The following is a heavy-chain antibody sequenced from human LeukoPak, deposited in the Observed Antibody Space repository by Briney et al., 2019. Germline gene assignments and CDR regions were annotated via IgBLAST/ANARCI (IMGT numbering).Heavy chain of an antibody. Sequence: GRSLRLSCAASGFTLSSYGMHWVRQAPGKGLEWVAVMWYDGSNKYYADSVKGRFTISRDNSKNTLYLQMNSLRAEDTAVYYCARAYCGGDCSADYWGQGTLVTVSS. CDR2: MWYDGSNK. CDR1: GFTLSSYG. J-gene: IGHJ4*02. D-gene: IGHD2-21*02. CDR3: ARAYCGGDCSADY. V-gene: IGHV3-33*01.